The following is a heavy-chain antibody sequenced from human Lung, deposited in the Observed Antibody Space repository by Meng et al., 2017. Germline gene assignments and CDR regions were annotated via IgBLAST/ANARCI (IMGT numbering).Heavy chain of an antibody. V-gene: IGHV4-34*01. J-gene: IGHJ4*02. CDR3: ARGPTTMAHDFDY. CDR1: GWSFSDYY. D-gene: IGHD4-11*01. CDR2: INHSGST. Sequence: QRGAGLLKPSDLLHLTCVFSGWSFSDYYWSWIRQPPGKGLEWIGEINHSGSTNYNPSLESRATISVDTSQNNLSLKLSSVTAADSAVYYCARGPTTMAHDFDYWGQGTLVTVSS.